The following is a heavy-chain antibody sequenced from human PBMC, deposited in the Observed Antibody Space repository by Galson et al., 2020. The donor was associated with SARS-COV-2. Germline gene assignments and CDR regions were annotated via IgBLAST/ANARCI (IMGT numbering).Heavy chain of an antibody. CDR2: ISAYNGNT. V-gene: IGHV1-18*01. CDR1: GYTFTSYG. CDR3: ARDSRMITFGGVIVTHAFDI. Sequence: GESLKISCKASGYTFTSYGISWVRQAPGQGLEWMGWISAYNGNTNYAQKLQGRVTMTTDTSTSTAYMELRSLRSDDTAVYYCARDSRMITFGGVIVTHAFDIWGQGTMVTVSS. J-gene: IGHJ3*02. D-gene: IGHD3-16*02.